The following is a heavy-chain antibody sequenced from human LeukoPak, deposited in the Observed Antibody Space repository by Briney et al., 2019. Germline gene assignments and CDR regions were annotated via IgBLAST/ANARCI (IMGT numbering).Heavy chain of an antibody. CDR3: AKERVADFDY. Sequence: PGRSLRLSCVASGFTFSSHGMHWVRQAPGKGLEWVAVISYDGSNKYYADSVKGRFTISRDNSKNTLYLQMNSLRAEDTAVYYCAKERVADFDYWGQGTLVTVSS. CDR1: GFTFSSHG. D-gene: IGHD2-15*01. V-gene: IGHV3-30*18. CDR2: ISYDGSNK. J-gene: IGHJ4*02.